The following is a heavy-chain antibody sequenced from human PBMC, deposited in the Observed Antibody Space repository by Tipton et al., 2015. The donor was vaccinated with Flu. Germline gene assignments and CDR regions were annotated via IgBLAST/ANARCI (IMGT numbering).Heavy chain of an antibody. J-gene: IGHJ4*02. V-gene: IGHV4-4*02. Sequence: TLSLTCAVSGGSISSFNRWSWVRQPPGKGLEWIGEIYRSENTNYSPSLKSRVTISVDKSENQFSLQLTSVTAADTAVYYCARSYYGSGIYYADYWGQGTLVTVSS. D-gene: IGHD3-10*01. CDR3: ARSYYGSGIYYADY. CDR1: GGSISSFNR. CDR2: IYRSENT.